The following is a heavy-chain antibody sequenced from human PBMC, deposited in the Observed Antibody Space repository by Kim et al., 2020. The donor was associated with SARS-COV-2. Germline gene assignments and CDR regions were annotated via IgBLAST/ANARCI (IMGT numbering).Heavy chain of an antibody. J-gene: IGHJ6*02. V-gene: IGHV3-30*18. CDR2: ISYDGSNK. CDR3: AKDLQGYGMDV. CDR1: GFTFSSYG. Sequence: GGSLRLSCAASGFTFSSYGMHWVRQAPGKGLEWVAVISYDGSNKYYADSVKGRFTISRDNSKNTLYLQMNSLRAEDTAVYYCAKDLQGYGMDVWGQGTTVTVSS.